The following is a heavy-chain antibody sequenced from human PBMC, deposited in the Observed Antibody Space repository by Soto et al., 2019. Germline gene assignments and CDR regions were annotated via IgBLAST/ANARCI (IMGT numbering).Heavy chain of an antibody. D-gene: IGHD3-16*02. CDR2: ISGSGGST. CDR1: GFTFSSYA. V-gene: IGHV3-23*01. CDR3: AKGQRTYDYVWGSYHTTLYYFDY. Sequence: QPGGSLRLSCAASGFTFSSYAMSWVRQAPGKGLEWVSAISGSGGSTYYADSVKGRFTISRDNSKNTLYLQMNSLRAEDTAVYYCAKGQRTYDYVWGSYHTTLYYFDYWGQGTLVTVSS. J-gene: IGHJ4*02.